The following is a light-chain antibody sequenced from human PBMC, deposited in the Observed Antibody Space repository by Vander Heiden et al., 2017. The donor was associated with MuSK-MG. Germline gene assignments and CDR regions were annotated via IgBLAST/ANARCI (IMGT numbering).Light chain of an antibody. V-gene: IGKV3-20*01. CDR3: QQYGSSPLT. J-gene: IGKJ4*01. Sequence: EIVLTQSPGTLSLSPGERATLSCRASQSVSSSFLAWYQHKPGQAPRLFIYNAYHRATGIPDRFSGSGSGTDFTLTINRLEPEDFAVYYCQQYGSSPLTFGGGTKVEIK. CDR1: QSVSSSF. CDR2: NAY.